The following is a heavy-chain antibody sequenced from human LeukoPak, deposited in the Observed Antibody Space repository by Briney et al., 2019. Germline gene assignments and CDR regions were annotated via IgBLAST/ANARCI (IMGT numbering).Heavy chain of an antibody. CDR1: GFTFSSYG. D-gene: IGHD3-22*01. V-gene: IGHV3-30*03. CDR2: ISYDGSNK. CDR3: ATSVQVAYDSSGDYGEFDY. Sequence: GGSLRLSCAASGFTFSSYGMHWVRPAPGKGLEGVAVISYDGSNKYYADSVKGRFTISRDNSKNTLYLQMNSLRAEDTAVNYCATSVQVAYDSSGDYGEFDYWGQGTLVTVSS. J-gene: IGHJ4*02.